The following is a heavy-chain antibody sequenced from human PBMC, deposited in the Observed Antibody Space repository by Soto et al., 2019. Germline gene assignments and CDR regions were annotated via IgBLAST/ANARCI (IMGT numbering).Heavy chain of an antibody. CDR1: GFTVSSNY. CDR3: AKQRGGYDRDFDY. Sequence: EVQLVESGGGLVQPGGSLRLSCAASGFTVSSNYLSWVCQAPGKGLEWVSVIYSGGSTYYADSVKGRFTISRDNSKNTLYLQMNTLRVEDTAVYYCAKQRGGYDRDFDYWGQGTLVTVSS. CDR2: IYSGGST. J-gene: IGHJ4*02. D-gene: IGHD5-12*01. V-gene: IGHV3-66*01.